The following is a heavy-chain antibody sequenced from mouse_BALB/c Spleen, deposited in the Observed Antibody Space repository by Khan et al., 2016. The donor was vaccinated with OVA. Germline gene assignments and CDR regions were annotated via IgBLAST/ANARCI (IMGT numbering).Heavy chain of an antibody. D-gene: IGHD2-1*01. CDR2: INTFTGEP. J-gene: IGHJ4*01. V-gene: IGHV9-3-1*01. CDR1: GYTFTDYG. CDR3: ARRGNYAYYFAMDY. Sequence: IQLVQSGPELKKPGETVKISCKASGYTFTDYGMNWVKQAPGKGLKWMGWINTFTGEPTYADDFKGRFAFSLETSASTAYLQIINLKDEDTATYFCARRGNYAYYFAMDYWGQRTSVTVSS.